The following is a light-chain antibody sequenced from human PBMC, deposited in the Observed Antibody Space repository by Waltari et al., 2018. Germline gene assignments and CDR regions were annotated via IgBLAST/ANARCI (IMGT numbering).Light chain of an antibody. Sequence: IQMTQSPSSLSGSVGDRVTISCRASQDITNALALYQHKLGRAPKLLIYATSKLEGGVPARFSGRGSGTTYTLTIDSLQSDDSASYFCQQYFSVPLTFGGGSKIEI. V-gene: IGKV1-NL1*01. J-gene: IGKJ4*01. CDR3: QQYFSVPLT. CDR1: QDITNA. CDR2: ATS.